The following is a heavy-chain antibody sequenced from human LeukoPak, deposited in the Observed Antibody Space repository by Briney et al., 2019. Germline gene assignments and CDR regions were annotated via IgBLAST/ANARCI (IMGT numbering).Heavy chain of an antibody. Sequence: GRSPRLSCAASRFTLSRHAMHWVRQAPGKGLEWVAVIWYDGSNKYYADSVKGRFTISRDNSKNTLYLQMNSLRAEDTAVYYCARGATVTTFVSSQRDYYYYHGMDVWGQGTTVTVSS. CDR2: IWYDGSNK. CDR1: RFTLSRHA. CDR3: ARGATVTTFVSSQRDYYYYHGMDV. J-gene: IGHJ6*02. V-gene: IGHV3-33*08. D-gene: IGHD4-17*01.